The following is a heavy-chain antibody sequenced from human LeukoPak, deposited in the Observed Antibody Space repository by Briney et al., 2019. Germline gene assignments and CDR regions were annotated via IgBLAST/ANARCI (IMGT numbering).Heavy chain of an antibody. J-gene: IGHJ6*02. CDR2: IYDSGST. V-gene: IGHV4-39*07. CDR1: GGSIRSSYYY. Sequence: SETLSLTCTVSGGSIRSSYYYWGWIRQPPGKGLEWIVSIYDSGSTNYNPSLKSRVTISVDTSKNQFSLKLSSVTAADTAVYYCAREYCSGGSCYGAGLFAVWGQGTTVTVSS. CDR3: AREYCSGGSCYGAGLFAV. D-gene: IGHD2-15*01.